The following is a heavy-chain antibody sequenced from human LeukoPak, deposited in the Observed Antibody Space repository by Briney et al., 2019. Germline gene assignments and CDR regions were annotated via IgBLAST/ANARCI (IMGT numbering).Heavy chain of an antibody. J-gene: IGHJ6*03. CDR1: GGSISSYY. Sequence: SETLSLTCTVSGGSISSYYWSWIRQPPGKGLEWIGYIYYSGSTNFNPSLKSRVTISVDTSKNQFSLKLSSVTAADTAVYYCARDPAYDSSGYSYYYYMDVWGKGTTVTVSS. V-gene: IGHV4-59*01. CDR3: ARDPAYDSSGYSYYYYMDV. D-gene: IGHD3-22*01. CDR2: IYYSGST.